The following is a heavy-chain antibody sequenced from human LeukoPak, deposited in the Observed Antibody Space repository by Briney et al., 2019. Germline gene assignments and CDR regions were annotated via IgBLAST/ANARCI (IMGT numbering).Heavy chain of an antibody. Sequence: PSETLSPTCAVYGGSFSGYYWSWIRQPPGKGLEWIGEINNSGATNYNPSLNSRVTISEDTSKNQFYLNLSSVTAADTAVYYCARRYYYNLGSFPFDFWGQGTLVTVSS. J-gene: IGHJ4*02. CDR1: GGSFSGYY. CDR3: ARRYYYNLGSFPFDF. CDR2: INNSGAT. V-gene: IGHV4-34*01. D-gene: IGHD3-10*01.